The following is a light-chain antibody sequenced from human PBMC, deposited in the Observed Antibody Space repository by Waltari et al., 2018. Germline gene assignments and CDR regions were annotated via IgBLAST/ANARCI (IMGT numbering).Light chain of an antibody. CDR2: GNS. V-gene: IGLV1-40*01. CDR1: SSHIGAGYD. CDR3: QSYDSSLSAHVV. J-gene: IGLJ2*01. Sequence: QSVLPQPPSVSGAPGQRVTISCTGSSSHIGAGYDVHWYQQLPGTAPKLLIYGNSNRPSGVPDRFSGSKSGTSASLAITGLQAEDEADYYCQSYDSSLSAHVVFGGGTKLTVL.